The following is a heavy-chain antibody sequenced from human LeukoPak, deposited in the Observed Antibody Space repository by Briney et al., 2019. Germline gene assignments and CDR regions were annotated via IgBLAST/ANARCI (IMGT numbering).Heavy chain of an antibody. Sequence: ASVTVSCKASGYTFTSNYIHWVRQAPGQGLEWMGRINPNTGDTNSARKFQGRITMTRDTSISTVYMELSRLRSDDTAVYYCARDRGDDTVSYFDYWGQGTLVTVSS. V-gene: IGHV1-2*06. CDR3: ARDRGDDTVSYFDY. CDR2: INPNTGDT. D-gene: IGHD3-22*01. CDR1: GYTFTSNY. J-gene: IGHJ4*02.